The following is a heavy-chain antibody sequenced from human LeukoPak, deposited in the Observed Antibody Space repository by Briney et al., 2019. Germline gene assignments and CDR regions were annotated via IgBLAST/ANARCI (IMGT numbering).Heavy chain of an antibody. V-gene: IGHV3-30-3*01. CDR2: ISYDGSNK. Sequence: GGSPRLSCVASGFTFTSYAMHWVRQAPGKGLEWVAVISYDGSNKYYADSVRGRFTISRDTSKNTLYLQVNSLRAEDTAVYYCVRDLSGRWTFDYWGQGTLVTVSS. CDR3: VRDLSGRWTFDY. D-gene: IGHD2-15*01. J-gene: IGHJ4*02. CDR1: GFTFTSYA.